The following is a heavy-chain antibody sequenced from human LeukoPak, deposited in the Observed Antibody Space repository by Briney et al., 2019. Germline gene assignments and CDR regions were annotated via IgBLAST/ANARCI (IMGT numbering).Heavy chain of an antibody. J-gene: IGHJ3*02. D-gene: IGHD3-9*01. Sequence: SETLSLTCTVSGGSISSSSYYWGWIRQPPGKGLEWIGSIYYSGSTYYNPSLKGRVTISVDTSKNQFSLKLSSVTAADTAVYYCARRPLTGYYSRGAFDIWGQGTMVTVSS. CDR2: IYYSGST. CDR1: GGSISSSSYY. CDR3: ARRPLTGYYSRGAFDI. V-gene: IGHV4-39*01.